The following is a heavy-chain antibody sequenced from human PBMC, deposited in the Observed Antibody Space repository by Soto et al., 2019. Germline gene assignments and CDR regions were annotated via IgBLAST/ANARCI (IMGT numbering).Heavy chain of an antibody. Sequence: GASVKVSCKASGYTFTSYGISWVRQAPGQGLEWMGWISAYNGNTNYAQKLQGRVTMTTDTSTSTAYMELRSLRSDDTAVYYCARVEGYYYDSSGFFYWGQGTLVTVSS. CDR3: ARVEGYYYDSSGFFY. CDR1: GYTFTSYG. CDR2: ISAYNGNT. D-gene: IGHD3-22*01. V-gene: IGHV1-18*01. J-gene: IGHJ4*02.